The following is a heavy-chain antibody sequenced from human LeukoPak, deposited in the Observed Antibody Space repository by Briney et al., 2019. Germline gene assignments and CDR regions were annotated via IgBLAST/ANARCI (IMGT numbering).Heavy chain of an antibody. J-gene: IGHJ4*02. CDR1: GFTFSSYG. CDR3: AKDIGRGWYLLYFDY. D-gene: IGHD6-19*01. CDR2: ISYDGSNK. Sequence: GGSLRLSCAASGFTFSSYGMHWVRQAPGKGLEWVAVISYDGSNKYYADSVKGRFTTSRGNSKNTLYLQMNSLRAEGTAVYYCAKDIGRGWYLLYFDYWGQGTLVTVSS. V-gene: IGHV3-30*18.